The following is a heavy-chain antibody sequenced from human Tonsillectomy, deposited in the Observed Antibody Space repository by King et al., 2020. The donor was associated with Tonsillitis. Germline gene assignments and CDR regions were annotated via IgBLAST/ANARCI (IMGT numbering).Heavy chain of an antibody. CDR1: GFTFSSYG. CDR3: ARDQSGSYYYYYYMDV. Sequence: VQLVESGGGVVQPGRSLRLSCAASGFTFSSYGMHWVRQAPGKGLEWVAVIWYDGSNKYNADSVKGRFTISRDNSKNTLYLQMNSLRAEDTAVYYCARDQSGSYYYYYYMDVWGKGTTVTVSS. V-gene: IGHV3-33*08. J-gene: IGHJ6*03. CDR2: IWYDGSNK. D-gene: IGHD1-26*01.